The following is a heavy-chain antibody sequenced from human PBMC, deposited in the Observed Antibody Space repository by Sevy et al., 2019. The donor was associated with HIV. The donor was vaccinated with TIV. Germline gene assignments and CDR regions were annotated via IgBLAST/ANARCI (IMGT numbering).Heavy chain of an antibody. D-gene: IGHD3-10*01. CDR2: ISKDGRND. Sequence: GGSLRLSCAASGFNFSPYAMHWVRQAPGKGLEWVAVISKDGRNDNYADSVKGRFTVSRDNAKNSMYLQMNSLRAEDTAVYYCANKGGSRPNDAFDTWGQGTMVTVSS. V-gene: IGHV3-30*18. J-gene: IGHJ3*02. CDR3: ANKGGSRPNDAFDT. CDR1: GFNFSPYA.